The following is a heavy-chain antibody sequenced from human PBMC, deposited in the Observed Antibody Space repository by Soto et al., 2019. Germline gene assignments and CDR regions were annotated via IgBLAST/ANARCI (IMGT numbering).Heavy chain of an antibody. CDR2: ISVHNGNT. D-gene: IGHD3-16*01. V-gene: IGHV1-18*01. J-gene: IGHJ4*02. CDR3: ARDLNLGLGEY. CDR1: GYTFTSYG. Sequence: QVQLVQSGAEVKKPGASVKVSCKASGYTFTSYGISWVRQAPGQGLEWMGWISVHNGNTKYAQKLQGRVTMTTDTTASTAYMEVRSLSSDDTAVYYCARDLNLGLGEYWGQGTLVTVSS.